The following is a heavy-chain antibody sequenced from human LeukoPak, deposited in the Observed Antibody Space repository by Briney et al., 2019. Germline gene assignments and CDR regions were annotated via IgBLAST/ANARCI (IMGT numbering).Heavy chain of an antibody. D-gene: IGHD3-22*01. CDR3: ARASHNYYDSSGYYPDYFDY. V-gene: IGHV3-66*01. CDR1: GFTVSSNY. J-gene: IGHJ4*02. CDR2: IYSGGST. Sequence: PGGSLRLSCAASGFTVSSNYMSWVRQAPGKGLEWVSVIYSGGSTYYADSVKGRFTISRDNSKNTLYLQMNSLRAEDTAVYYCARASHNYYDSSGYYPDYFDYWGQGTLVTVSS.